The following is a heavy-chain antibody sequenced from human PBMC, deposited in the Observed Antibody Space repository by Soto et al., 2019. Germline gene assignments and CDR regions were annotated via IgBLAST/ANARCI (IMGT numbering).Heavy chain of an antibody. D-gene: IGHD4-17*01. CDR3: AKVTTVTPLGSYYYYGMDV. CDR2: ISYDGSNK. V-gene: IGHV3-30*18. J-gene: IGHJ6*02. CDR1: GFTFSSYG. Sequence: PGGSLRLSCAASGFTFSSYGMHWVRQAPGKGLEWVAVISYDGSNKYYADSVKGRFTISRDNSKNTLYLQMNSLRAEDTAVYYCAKVTTVTPLGSYYYYGMDVWGPGTTGTVS.